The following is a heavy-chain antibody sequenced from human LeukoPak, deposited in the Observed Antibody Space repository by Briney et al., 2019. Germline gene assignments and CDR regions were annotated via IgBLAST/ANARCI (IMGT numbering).Heavy chain of an antibody. Sequence: PGGSLRLSCAASGFTFSNYAMSWVRQAPGKGLEWVSAISGGGASTYYAASVKGRFTISRDNSKNTLYLQMNSLRAEDTAVYYCAKAVTVASFDYWGQGTLVTVSS. CDR1: GFTFSNYA. D-gene: IGHD4-17*01. J-gene: IGHJ4*02. CDR2: ISGGGAST. CDR3: AKAVTVASFDY. V-gene: IGHV3-23*01.